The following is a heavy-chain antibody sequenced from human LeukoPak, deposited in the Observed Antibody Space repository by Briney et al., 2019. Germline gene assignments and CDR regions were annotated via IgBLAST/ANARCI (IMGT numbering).Heavy chain of an antibody. CDR3: TRVVGGMTRLPTLGLQHEC. V-gene: IGHV3-49*04. CDR2: IRSKPYGGTT. D-gene: IGHD1-1*01. J-gene: IGHJ4*02. CDR1: GFTFGDFS. Sequence: GRSLSLASPLYGFTFGDFSTSWVRQAPGKGLEWVGFIRSKPYGGTTEYAASVKRRFTISRDDPKSVAYLQMNIRKTEDTAVYYCTRVVGGMTRLPTLGLQHECWGQGTLVTVSS.